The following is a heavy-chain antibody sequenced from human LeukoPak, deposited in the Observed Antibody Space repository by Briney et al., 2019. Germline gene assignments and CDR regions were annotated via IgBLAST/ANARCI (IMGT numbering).Heavy chain of an antibody. CDR2: ISGSGGDK. CDR3: AKDCLTGCYGYFDY. V-gene: IGHV3-23*01. J-gene: IGHJ4*02. Sequence: PGGSLRLSCAASGFSFSIYAMSWVRQAPGKGLEWVSTISGSGGDKYYADSVKGRFTISRDNSKNTLYLQMNSLRAEDTAVYYCAKDCLTGCYGYFDYWGLGALVTVSS. CDR1: GFSFSIYA. D-gene: IGHD3-9*01.